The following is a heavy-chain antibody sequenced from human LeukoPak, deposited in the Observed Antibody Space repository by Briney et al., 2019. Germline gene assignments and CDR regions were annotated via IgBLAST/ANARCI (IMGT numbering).Heavy chain of an antibody. Sequence: PGGSLRLSCAASGFTFSTYNMNWVRQAPGKGLEWVAVISYDGSNKYYADSVKGRFTISRDNSKNTLYLQMNSLRAEDTAVYYCARERGTVAGYPEPFDYWGQGTLVTVSS. CDR1: GFTFSTYN. CDR2: ISYDGSNK. J-gene: IGHJ4*02. D-gene: IGHD6-19*01. V-gene: IGHV3-30*03. CDR3: ARERGTVAGYPEPFDY.